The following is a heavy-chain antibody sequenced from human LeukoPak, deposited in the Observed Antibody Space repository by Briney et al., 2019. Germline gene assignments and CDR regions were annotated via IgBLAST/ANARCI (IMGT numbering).Heavy chain of an antibody. V-gene: IGHV3-7*03. D-gene: IGHD6-19*01. CDR3: VKNDGWFHLAQ. CDR2: IKTDGSET. Sequence: GGSLRLSCAASGFYFRDHWMDWVRQAPGKGLEWVGHIKTDGSETYYLDSLKGRISISRDNTNNALYLQMNSLRVEDTAIYYCVKNDGWFHLAQWGQGTLVTVSS. J-gene: IGHJ4*02. CDR1: GFYFRDHW.